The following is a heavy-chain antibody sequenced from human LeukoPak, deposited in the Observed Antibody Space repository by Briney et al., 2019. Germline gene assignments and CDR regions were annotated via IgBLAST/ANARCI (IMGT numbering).Heavy chain of an antibody. CDR3: ARSLLTDVWGTNWFDP. J-gene: IGHJ5*02. CDR2: INPSGGST. D-gene: IGHD3-16*01. V-gene: IGHV1-46*01. CDR1: GYTFTSYY. Sequence: ASVKVSCKASGYTFTSYYMHWVRQAPGQGLEWMGIINPSGGSTSYAQKFQGRVTMTRDTSTSTVYMEPSSLRSEDTAVYYCARSLLTDVWGTNWFDPWGQGTLVTVSS.